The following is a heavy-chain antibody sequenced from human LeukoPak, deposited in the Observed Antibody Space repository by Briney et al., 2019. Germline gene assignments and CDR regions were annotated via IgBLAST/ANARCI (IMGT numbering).Heavy chain of an antibody. V-gene: IGHV1-8*01. J-gene: IGHJ4*02. CDR2: MSPNSDNT. CDR1: GYTFTSYD. CDR3: ARVPSYCSGTNCYFDS. Sequence: ASVKVSCKASGYTFTSYDINWVRQATGQGLEWMGWMSPNSDNTGYAQKFQGRVTMTRDTSTSTVYVELSSLRSEDTAIYYCARVPSYCSGTNCYFDSWGQGTLVTVSS. D-gene: IGHD2-2*01.